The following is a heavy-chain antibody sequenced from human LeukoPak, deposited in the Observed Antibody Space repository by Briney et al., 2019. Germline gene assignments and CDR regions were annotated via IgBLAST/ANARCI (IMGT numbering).Heavy chain of an antibody. CDR2: IYYSGST. Sequence: PSQTLSLTCTVSGGSISSGGYYWSWIRQHPGKGLEWTGYIYYSGSTYYNPSLKSRVTISVDTSKNQFSLKLSSVTAADTAVYYCARGSGYCSSTSCYFRGWFGAFDIWGQGTMVTVSS. D-gene: IGHD2-2*01. CDR3: ARGSGYCSSTSCYFRGWFGAFDI. V-gene: IGHV4-31*03. CDR1: GGSISSGGYY. J-gene: IGHJ3*02.